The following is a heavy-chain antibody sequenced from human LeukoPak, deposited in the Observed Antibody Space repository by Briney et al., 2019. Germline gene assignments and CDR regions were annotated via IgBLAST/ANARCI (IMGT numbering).Heavy chain of an antibody. CDR3: ARDWELHCADY. J-gene: IGHJ4*02. CDR1: SYYY. D-gene: IGHD1-26*01. V-gene: IGHV3-11*01. Sequence: SYYYWGWIRQAPGKGLEWVSYISSSGSTIYYADSVKGRFTISRDNAKNSLYLQMNSLRAEDTAVYYCARDWELHCADYWGQGTLVTVSS. CDR2: ISSSGSTI.